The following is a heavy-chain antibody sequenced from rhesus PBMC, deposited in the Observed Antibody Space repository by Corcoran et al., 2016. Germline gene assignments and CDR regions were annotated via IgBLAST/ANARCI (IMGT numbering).Heavy chain of an antibody. CDR2: IFGNIGST. Sequence: QVQLQESGPGLVKPSETLSLTCAVSGGSISGGYGWSWIRQPPGKGLEWIGHIFGNIGSTSNNPLLKSRVTISRDTAKNQFSLKLSSVTAADTAVYYCARPGGYSGSTKRGFDVGGPGVLVTVSS. CDR3: ARPGGYSGSTKRGFDV. D-gene: IGHD6-25*01. J-gene: IGHJ5-1*01. V-gene: IGHV4S7*01. CDR1: GGSISGGYG.